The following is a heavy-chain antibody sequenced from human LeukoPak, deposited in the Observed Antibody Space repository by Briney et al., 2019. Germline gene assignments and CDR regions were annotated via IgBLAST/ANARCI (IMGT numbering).Heavy chain of an antibody. CDR1: GDSINAYY. V-gene: IGHV4-59*08. J-gene: IGHJ5*02. CDR3: ARHGATWYPFDP. CDR2: IYYSGST. D-gene: IGHD6-13*01. Sequence: SETLSLTCTVSGDSINAYYWSWIRQPPGRGLEWIGYIYYSGSTNYNLSLKSRVTISVDTSKNQLSLHLRPVTAADTAVYYCARHGATWYPFDPWGRGTLVTVSS.